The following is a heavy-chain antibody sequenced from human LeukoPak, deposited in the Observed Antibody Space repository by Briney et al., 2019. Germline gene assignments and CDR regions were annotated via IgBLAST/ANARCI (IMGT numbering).Heavy chain of an antibody. Sequence: SVKVSCKASGYTFTVYYIHWVRQAPGQGLEWMGRIIPILGIANYAQKFQGRVTITADKSTSTAYMELSSLRSEDTAVYYCARERDSSGYQVADYWGQGTLVTVSS. V-gene: IGHV1-69*04. CDR2: IIPILGIA. J-gene: IGHJ4*02. CDR1: GYTFTVYY. CDR3: ARERDSSGYQVADY. D-gene: IGHD3-22*01.